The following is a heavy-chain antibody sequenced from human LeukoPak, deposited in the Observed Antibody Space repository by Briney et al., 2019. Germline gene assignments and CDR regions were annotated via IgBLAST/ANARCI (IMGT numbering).Heavy chain of an antibody. CDR3: AKGDILRHGSYYAFDI. CDR2: ISGSGGST. D-gene: IGHD1-26*01. Sequence: PGGSLSLSCAASGFTFSSYAMSWVRQAPGKGLECVSVISGSGGSTYYADSVKGRFTISRDNSKNALYLQMNSLRAEDTAVYYCAKGDILRHGSYYAFDIWGQGTMVTVSS. V-gene: IGHV3-23*01. J-gene: IGHJ3*02. CDR1: GFTFSSYA.